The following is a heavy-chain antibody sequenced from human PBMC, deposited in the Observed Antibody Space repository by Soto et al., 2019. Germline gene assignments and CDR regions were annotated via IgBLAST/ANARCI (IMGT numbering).Heavy chain of an antibody. J-gene: IGHJ4*02. CDR3: GRPISSSSGYYFFDS. CDR1: GGSISSSSYY. CDR2: IYNSEST. V-gene: IGHV4-39*01. D-gene: IGHD3-22*01. Sequence: QLQLQESGPGLVKPSETLSLTCTVSGGSISSSSYYWGWIRQPPGRGLEWIGSIYNSESTFYNPSLKSRVTISVDSSQNPFSLKLSSVTAADPAVYYCGRPISSSSGYYFFDSWGQGTLVTVSS.